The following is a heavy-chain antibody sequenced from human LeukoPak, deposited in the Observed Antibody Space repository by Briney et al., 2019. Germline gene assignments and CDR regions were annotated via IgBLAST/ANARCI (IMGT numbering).Heavy chain of an antibody. CDR2: INSNNGNT. Sequence: ASVKVSCKASGYIFTNYGLTWVRQAPGQGLEWMGWINSNNGNTNYAQKFQGRVTMTTETSTTTAYMELRSLRSDDTAVYYCAGGPIAAAGDYWGQGTLVTVSS. CDR1: GYIFTNYG. D-gene: IGHD6-13*01. J-gene: IGHJ4*02. CDR3: AGGPIAAAGDY. V-gene: IGHV1-18*01.